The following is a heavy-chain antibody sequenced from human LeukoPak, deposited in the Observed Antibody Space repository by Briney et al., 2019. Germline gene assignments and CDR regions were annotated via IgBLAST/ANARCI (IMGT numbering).Heavy chain of an antibody. CDR1: GFTFSRYS. V-gene: IGHV3-21*01. Sequence: GGSLRLSCTASGFTFSRYSFYWVRQAPGKGLEWVSTISSGSDYKYYADSVRGRFTISRDNAENSLYLQMNSLRAEDTAVYYCTRDLSLAAPQGFDYWGQGTLVTVSS. CDR2: ISSGSDYK. D-gene: IGHD6-6*01. J-gene: IGHJ4*02. CDR3: TRDLSLAAPQGFDY.